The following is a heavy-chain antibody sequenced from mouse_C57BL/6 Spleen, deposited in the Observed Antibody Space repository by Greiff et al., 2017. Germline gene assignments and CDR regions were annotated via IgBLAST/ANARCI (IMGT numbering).Heavy chain of an antibody. CDR1: GYTFTDYY. Sequence: VQLQQSGAELVRPGASVKLSCKASGYTFTDYYINWVKQRPGQGLEWIARIYPGSGNTYYNEKFKGKATLTAEKSSSTAYMQLSSLTSEDSAVYVCARYYYDDAYYFDYWGQGTTLTVSS. CDR3: ARYYYDDAYYFDY. J-gene: IGHJ2*01. D-gene: IGHD2-4*01. V-gene: IGHV1-76*01. CDR2: IYPGSGNT.